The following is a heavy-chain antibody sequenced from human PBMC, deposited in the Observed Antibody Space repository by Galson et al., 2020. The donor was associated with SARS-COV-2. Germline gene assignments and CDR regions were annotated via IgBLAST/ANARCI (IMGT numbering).Heavy chain of an antibody. Sequence: GGSLRLSFAASGSTFRSYGMHWVRKAPGKGLEWVAFIRYDGSNTSYADSVKGRFTISSDNSKNTPYLQMNSLRAEDTAVYYCLKDPCRSISCYFSDYMDVWGKGTPVTVAS. D-gene: IGHD2-2*01. CDR2: IRYDGSNT. CDR1: GSTFRSYG. V-gene: IGHV3-30*02. CDR3: LKDPCRSISCYFSDYMDV. J-gene: IGHJ6*03.